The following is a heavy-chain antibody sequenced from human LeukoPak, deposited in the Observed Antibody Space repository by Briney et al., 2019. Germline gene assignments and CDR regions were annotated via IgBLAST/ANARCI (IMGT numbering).Heavy chain of an antibody. J-gene: IGHJ4*02. D-gene: IGHD2-2*01. CDR3: ARDPTELQLLSYYFDY. V-gene: IGHV3-23*01. CDR1: GITFSSYS. Sequence: GGSLRLSCAASGITFSSYSMSWVRQAPGKGLEWVSSISFSGTTTYYADSVKGRFTVSRDNSKNTLYLQMDGLRAEDTAVYYSARDPTELQLLSYYFDYWGQGTLVAVSS. CDR2: ISFSGTTT.